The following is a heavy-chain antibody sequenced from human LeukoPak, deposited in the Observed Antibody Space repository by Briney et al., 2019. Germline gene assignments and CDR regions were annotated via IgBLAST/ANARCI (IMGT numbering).Heavy chain of an antibody. CDR2: IYYTGTT. Sequence: PSETPSLICTIPGGSINNFYWSWIRQPPGEGLEGSGYIYYTGTTNDSPSLKSRVTMSVDTSREQFSLKLSSVTAADTAVYYCARVYRRGGHSYDWYFDVWGRGAMVSVSS. D-gene: IGHD2-8*01. V-gene: IGHV4-59*01. CDR3: ARVYRRGGHSYDWYFDV. CDR1: GGSINNFY. J-gene: IGHJ2*01.